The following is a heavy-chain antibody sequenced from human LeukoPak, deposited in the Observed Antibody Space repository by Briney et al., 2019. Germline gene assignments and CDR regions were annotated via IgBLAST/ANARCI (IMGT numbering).Heavy chain of an antibody. CDR2: IYNDGSRT. Sequence: GGSLRLSCAASGFTFSRYSMNWVRQAPGKGLLWVSRIYNDGSRTTYADSVKGRFTISGDNAKNTLFLQMNSLTAEDTAVYYCARSGAGGAFDMWGRGTMVTVSS. CDR3: ARSGAGGAFDM. D-gene: IGHD3-10*01. J-gene: IGHJ3*02. CDR1: GFTFSRYS. V-gene: IGHV3-74*01.